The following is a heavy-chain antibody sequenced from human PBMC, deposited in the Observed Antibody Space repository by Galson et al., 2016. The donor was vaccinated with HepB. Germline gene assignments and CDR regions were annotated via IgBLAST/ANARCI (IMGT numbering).Heavy chain of an antibody. CDR2: VMGSGVTT. CDR3: AKDFGREYYGSSGP. J-gene: IGHJ5*02. D-gene: IGHD3-22*01. Sequence: SLRLSCAASGFTFSIYAMNWVRQPPGKGLEWVSTVMGSGVTTYYADSVKGRFTVSRDNFRNTVYLQMNSRRAEDTAVYYCAKDFGREYYGSSGPWGQGTVVTVSS. CDR1: GFTFSIYA. V-gene: IGHV3-23*01.